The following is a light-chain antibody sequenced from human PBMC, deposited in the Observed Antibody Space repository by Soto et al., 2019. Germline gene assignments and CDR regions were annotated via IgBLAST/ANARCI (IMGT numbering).Light chain of an antibody. J-gene: IGKJ1*01. V-gene: IGKV1-5*01. Sequence: DIQMTQSPSTLSASVGDRVTITCRASQSISSWLAWYQQKPGKAPKLLIYDASSLESGVPSRFSGSGSGTEFTLTISSLQPDDFATYYCQQYKSDSGTFGQGTKVEIK. CDR1: QSISSW. CDR3: QQYKSDSGT. CDR2: DAS.